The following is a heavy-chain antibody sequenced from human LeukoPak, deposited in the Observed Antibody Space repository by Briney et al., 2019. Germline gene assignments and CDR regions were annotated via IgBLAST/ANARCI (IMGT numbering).Heavy chain of an antibody. V-gene: IGHV3-23*01. D-gene: IGHD3-9*01. Sequence: GRSLRLSCAASGFTFSNYAMSWVRQAPGKGLEWVSAVSGRDDSTYYADSVKGRFTISRDTSKNTLYLQMNSLRAGDTAVYYCAKWGDYDILTGYYDSDYWGQGTLVTVSS. CDR2: VSGRDDST. J-gene: IGHJ4*02. CDR3: AKWGDYDILTGYYDSDY. CDR1: GFTFSNYA.